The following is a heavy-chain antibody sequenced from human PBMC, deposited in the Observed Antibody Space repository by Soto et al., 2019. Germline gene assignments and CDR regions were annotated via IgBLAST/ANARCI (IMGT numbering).Heavy chain of an antibody. V-gene: IGHV3-74*01. CDR2: INSDGSSA. J-gene: IGHJ1*01. Sequence: VQLVESGGGLVQPGGSLRLSCAASGFSFSSYWMHWVRHAPGKGLVWVSRINSDGSSATYADSVKGRFTISRDNXKNPLYLQMNSLTPEHTAVYYCAKGVPAATRYFQHWGQGTLVTVSS. D-gene: IGHD2-2*01. CDR1: GFSFSSYW. CDR3: AKGVPAATRYFQH.